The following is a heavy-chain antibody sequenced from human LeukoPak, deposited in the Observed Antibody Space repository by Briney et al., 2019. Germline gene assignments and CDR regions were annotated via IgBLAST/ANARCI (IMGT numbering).Heavy chain of an antibody. CDR3: ARDQAYCGGDCYFDF. D-gene: IGHD2-21*02. Sequence: SETLSLTCAVSDYSISSAYYWGWIRQPPGKGLEWIGSIYHSGSTDYNPSLKSRVTISVDTSKNQFSLKLRSVTAADTAVYYCARDQAYCGGDCYFDFWGQGTLVTVSS. V-gene: IGHV4-38-2*02. CDR2: IYHSGST. CDR1: DYSISSAYY. J-gene: IGHJ4*02.